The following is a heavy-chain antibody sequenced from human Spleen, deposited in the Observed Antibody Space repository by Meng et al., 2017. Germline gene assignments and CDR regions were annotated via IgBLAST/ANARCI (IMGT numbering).Heavy chain of an antibody. Sequence: QVQLQESGPGLVKPSGTLSLTCAVSGDSISSNTWWRWVRQAPGKGLVWIGYIYYSENTYYNPSLKSRVIITVDTYKNQFSLTLSSVTAADTAVYECVRQAPISGWPATYIDWGQGTLVTVSS. CDR1: GDSISSNTW. V-gene: IGHV4-4*02. J-gene: IGHJ4*02. D-gene: IGHD5-12*01. CDR3: VRQAPISGWPATYID. CDR2: IYYSENT.